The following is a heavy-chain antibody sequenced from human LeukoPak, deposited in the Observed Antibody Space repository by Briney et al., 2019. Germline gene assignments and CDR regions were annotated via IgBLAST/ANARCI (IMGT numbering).Heavy chain of an antibody. Sequence: PGGSLRLSCAASGLTFSSYAMSWARQAPGKGLEWVSAISGADGSTYYADSVKGRFTISRDNSKNTLYLQMNSLRAEDTAVYYCAKSGGVRFDPWGQGTLVTVSS. D-gene: IGHD3-16*01. V-gene: IGHV3-23*01. CDR2: ISGADGST. CDR3: AKSGGVRFDP. CDR1: GLTFSSYA. J-gene: IGHJ5*02.